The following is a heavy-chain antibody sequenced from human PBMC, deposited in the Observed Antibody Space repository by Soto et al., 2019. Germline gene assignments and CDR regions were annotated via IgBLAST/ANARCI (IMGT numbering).Heavy chain of an antibody. Sequence: QIQLVQSGAEGKKPGASVKVSCKASGYTFSNDAITWVRQAPGQGLEWMGWVSAYNGNTNYAQMFKGRVTMTTDTSTSTAYMEIRSLRYDDTAVYFCARASRYYWNYMMYWGQGTLVTVSS. D-gene: IGHD1-7*01. CDR2: VSAYNGNT. CDR3: ARASRYYWNYMMY. V-gene: IGHV1-18*01. CDR1: GYTFSNDA. J-gene: IGHJ4*02.